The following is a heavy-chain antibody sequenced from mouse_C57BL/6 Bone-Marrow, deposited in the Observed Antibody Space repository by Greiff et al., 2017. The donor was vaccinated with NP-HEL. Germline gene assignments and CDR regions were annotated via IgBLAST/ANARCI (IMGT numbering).Heavy chain of an antibody. Sequence: VQLQQSGPELVKPGASVKISCKASGYTFTDYYMNWVKQSHGKSLEWIGDINPNNGGTSYNQKFKGKATLTVDKSSSTAYMELRSLTSEDSAVYYCARRFYYYGSSYGGVDYWGQGTTLTVSS. V-gene: IGHV1-26*01. J-gene: IGHJ2*01. CDR3: ARRFYYYGSSYGGVDY. CDR2: INPNNGGT. D-gene: IGHD1-1*01. CDR1: GYTFTDYY.